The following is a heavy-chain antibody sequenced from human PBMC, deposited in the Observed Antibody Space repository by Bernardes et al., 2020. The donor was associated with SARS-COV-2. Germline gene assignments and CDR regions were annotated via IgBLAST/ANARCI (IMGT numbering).Heavy chain of an antibody. V-gene: IGHV1-2*02. CDR1: GYTFTGYY. J-gene: IGHJ5*02. D-gene: IGHD1-26*01. Sequence: ASLKVSCKASGYTFTGYYMHWVRQAPGQGLEWMGWINPNSGGTNYAQKFQGRVTMTRDTSISTAYMELSRLRSDDTAVYYCARVGPWELAWFDPWGQGTLVTVSA. CDR3: ARVGPWELAWFDP. CDR2: INPNSGGT.